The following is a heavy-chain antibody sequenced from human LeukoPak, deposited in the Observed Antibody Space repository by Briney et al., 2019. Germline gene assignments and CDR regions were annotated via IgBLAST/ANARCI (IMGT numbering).Heavy chain of an antibody. CDR1: GFTFSSYG. V-gene: IGHV3-30*18. J-gene: IGHJ6*02. CDR2: ISYDGSNK. D-gene: IGHD6-13*01. Sequence: GGSLRLSCEASGFTFSSYGMHWVRQAPGKGLEWVAVISYDGSNKYYADSVKGRFTISRDNSRNTLYLQMNSLRAEDTAVYYSAKDHSLARPYYYYGMDVWGQGTTVTVSS. CDR3: AKDHSLARPYYYYGMDV.